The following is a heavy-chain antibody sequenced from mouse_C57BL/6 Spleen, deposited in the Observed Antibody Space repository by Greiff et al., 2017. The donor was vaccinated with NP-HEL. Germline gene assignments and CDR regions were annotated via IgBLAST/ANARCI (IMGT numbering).Heavy chain of an antibody. Sequence: VQLQQSGAELVRPGTSVKVSCKASGYAFTNYLIEWVKQRPGQGLEWIGVINPGSGGTNYNEKFKGKATLTADKSSSTAYMQLSSLTSEDSAVYFCARSGIYDGSFAYWGQGTLVTVSA. D-gene: IGHD2-3*01. J-gene: IGHJ3*01. V-gene: IGHV1-54*01. CDR2: INPGSGGT. CDR3: ARSGIYDGSFAY. CDR1: GYAFTNYL.